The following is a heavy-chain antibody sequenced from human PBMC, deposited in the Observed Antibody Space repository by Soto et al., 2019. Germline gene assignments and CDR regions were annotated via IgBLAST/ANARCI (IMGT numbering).Heavy chain of an antibody. V-gene: IGHV4-34*01. Sequence: SETLSLTCAVYGGSFSGYYWSWIRQPPGKGLEWIGEINHSGSTNYNPSLKSRVTISVDTSKNEFSLRLGSVTTADTAVYYCARGQFNILTGYYIDFWGQGTLVTVSS. CDR1: GGSFSGYY. CDR3: ARGQFNILTGYYIDF. D-gene: IGHD3-9*01. J-gene: IGHJ4*02. CDR2: INHSGST.